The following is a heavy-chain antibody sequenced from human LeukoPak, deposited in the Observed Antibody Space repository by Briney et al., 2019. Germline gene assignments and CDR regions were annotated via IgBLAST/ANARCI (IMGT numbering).Heavy chain of an antibody. CDR1: GFTFSSYA. Sequence: GGSLRLSCAASGFTFSSYAMTWVRQAPEKGLEWVSSIGGSDGSTYYADSVKGRFTISRDNSKSTLYLQMNSLRAEDTAIYYCAKDTTRTFSDYWGQGTLVTVSS. CDR3: AKDTTRTFSDY. CDR2: IGGSDGST. J-gene: IGHJ4*02. D-gene: IGHD2/OR15-2a*01. V-gene: IGHV3-23*01.